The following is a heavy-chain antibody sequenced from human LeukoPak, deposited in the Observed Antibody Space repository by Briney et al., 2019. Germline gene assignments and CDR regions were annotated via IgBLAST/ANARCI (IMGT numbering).Heavy chain of an antibody. D-gene: IGHD2-15*01. CDR3: ARGYCSGGSCYSVENWFDP. J-gene: IGHJ5*02. Sequence: GASVKVSCKASGYTFTKYYMFWVRQAPGQGLEWMGRINPSSGGTDYAQKFQGRVTMTRDTSISTAYMELSGLRSDDTAMYYCARGYCSGGSCYSVENWFDPWGQGTLVTVSS. CDR1: GYTFTKYY. V-gene: IGHV1-2*06. CDR2: INPSSGGT.